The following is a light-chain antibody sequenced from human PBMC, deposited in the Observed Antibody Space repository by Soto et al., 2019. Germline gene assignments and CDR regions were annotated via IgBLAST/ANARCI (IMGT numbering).Light chain of an antibody. CDR1: QDITNY. CDR3: QQSYTTPVYS. J-gene: IGKJ2*01. Sequence: DIQMTQSPSSLSASVGDRVTITCQASQDITNYLNWYQQKPGKPPKLLINDAYNLETGVPSRFSGSGSGTDFTLTISSLQPEDFATYFCQQSYTTPVYSFGQGTKVDIK. V-gene: IGKV1-39*01. CDR2: DAY.